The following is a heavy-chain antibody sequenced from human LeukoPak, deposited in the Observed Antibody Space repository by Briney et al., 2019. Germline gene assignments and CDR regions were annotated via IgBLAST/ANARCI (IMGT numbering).Heavy chain of an antibody. D-gene: IGHD2-2*01. J-gene: IGHJ4*02. Sequence: SETLSLTCAVYGGSFSGYYWSWIRQPPGKGLEWIGEINHSGSTNYNPSLKSRVTISVDTSKNQFSLKLSSVTAADTAVYYCAREDSTSSPLDYWGQGTVVTVSP. V-gene: IGHV4-34*01. CDR2: INHSGST. CDR1: GGSFSGYY. CDR3: AREDSTSSPLDY.